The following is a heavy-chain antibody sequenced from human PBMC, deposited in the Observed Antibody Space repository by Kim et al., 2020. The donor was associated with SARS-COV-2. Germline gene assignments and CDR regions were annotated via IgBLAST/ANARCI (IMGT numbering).Heavy chain of an antibody. CDR3: ASTL. CDR2: INTNTANP. CDR1: GYPFTTYP. Sequence: ASVKVSCKASGYPFTTYPMNWVRQVPGQGLEWMGWINTNTANPTYARGFTGRFVFSLDTSVSTAYLEIKDLKAEDTAIYYCASTLLGQGTMVTVSS. V-gene: IGHV7-4-1*02. J-gene: IGHJ3*01.